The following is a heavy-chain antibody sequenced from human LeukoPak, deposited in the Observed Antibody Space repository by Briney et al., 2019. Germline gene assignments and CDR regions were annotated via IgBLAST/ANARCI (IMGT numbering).Heavy chain of an antibody. V-gene: IGHV1-18*01. CDR1: GYTFTSYG. J-gene: IGHJ6*02. CDR3: ARDIVVVPAAIEFHYYYGMDV. CDR2: ISAYNGNT. Sequence: GASVKVSCKASGYTFTSYGIRWVRQAPGQGLEWMGWISAYNGNTNYAQKLQGRVTMTTDTSTSTAYMELRSLRSDDTAVYYCARDIVVVPAAIEFHYYYGMDVWGQGTTVTVSS. D-gene: IGHD2-2*02.